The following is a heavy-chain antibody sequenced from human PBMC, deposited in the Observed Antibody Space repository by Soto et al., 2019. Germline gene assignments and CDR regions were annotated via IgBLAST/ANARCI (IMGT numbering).Heavy chain of an antibody. CDR1: GFSLSTSGVG. CDR3: ARSDCGGDCYPPYFDY. J-gene: IGHJ4*02. CDR2: IYWDDDQ. D-gene: IGHD2-21*02. V-gene: IGHV2-5*02. Sequence: QLTLKESGPTLVKPTQTLTLTCTFSGFSLSTSGVGVGWIRQPPVKDLELLALIYWDDDQRYSPSLKSRLTITKDTSKNQVFLTMTNMDPVDTATYYCARSDCGGDCYPPYFDYWGQGTLVTVSS.